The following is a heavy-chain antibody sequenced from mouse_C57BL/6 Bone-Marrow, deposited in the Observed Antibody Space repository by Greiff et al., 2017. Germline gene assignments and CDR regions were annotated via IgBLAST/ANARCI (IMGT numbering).Heavy chain of an antibody. CDR1: GYTFTSYW. J-gene: IGHJ2*01. V-gene: IGHV1-55*01. D-gene: IGHD4-1*02. Sequence: QVQLQQPGAELVKPGASVKMSCKASGYTFTSYWITWVKQRPGQGLEWIGDIYPANGRTNYNEKFKSKAILTVDTSSNTAYMQLSSLTSEDSAVFYCARSDQLGRSVDYGGQGTTLTVSS. CDR3: ARSDQLGRSVDY. CDR2: IYPANGRT.